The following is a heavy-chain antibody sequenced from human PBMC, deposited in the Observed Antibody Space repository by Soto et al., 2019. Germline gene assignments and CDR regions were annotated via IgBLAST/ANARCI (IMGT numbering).Heavy chain of an antibody. V-gene: IGHV1-69*13. J-gene: IGHJ6*02. CDR2: IIPIFGTA. Sequence: GASVKVSCKASGGTFSSYAISWVRQAPGQGLEWMGGIIPIFGTANYAQKFQGRVTITADESTSTAYMELSSLRSEDTAVYYCARDLEPDAINYYYGMDVPGQGTTGTVS. CDR1: GGTFSSYA. CDR3: ARDLEPDAINYYYGMDV. D-gene: IGHD2-2*01.